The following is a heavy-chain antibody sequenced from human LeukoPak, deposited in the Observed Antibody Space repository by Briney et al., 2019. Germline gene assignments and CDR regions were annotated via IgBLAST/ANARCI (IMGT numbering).Heavy chain of an antibody. V-gene: IGHV4-39*01. CDR1: GGSISSSSYY. CDR3: ARQDPYFDY. Sequence: SETLSLTCTVSGGSISSSSYYWGWIRQPPGKGLEWIGSIYYSGSTYYNPSLKSRVTISVDTSKNQFSLKLSSVTAADTAVYFCARQDPYFDYWGQGTLVTVSS. J-gene: IGHJ4*02. CDR2: IYYSGST.